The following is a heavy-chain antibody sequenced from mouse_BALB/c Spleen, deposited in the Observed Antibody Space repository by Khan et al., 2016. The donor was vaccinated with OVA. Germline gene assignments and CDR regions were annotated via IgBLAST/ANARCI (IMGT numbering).Heavy chain of an antibody. CDR2: INYSGNT. Sequence: EVQLQESGPGLVKPSQSLSLTCTVTGYSITSEYAWNWIRQFPGNKLEWMGYINYSGNTRFNPSLKSRTSITRDTSKNQFFLQLSSVTTEDTATYYCARKDYYDYDPFPYRGQGTLVTVSA. D-gene: IGHD2-4*01. CDR3: ARKDYYDYDPFPY. CDR1: GYSITSEYA. V-gene: IGHV3-2*02. J-gene: IGHJ3*01.